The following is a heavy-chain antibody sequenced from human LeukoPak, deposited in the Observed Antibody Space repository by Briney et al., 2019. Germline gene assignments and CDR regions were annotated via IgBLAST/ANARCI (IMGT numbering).Heavy chain of an antibody. CDR2: INHSGST. Sequence: SETLSLTCAVYGGSFSGYYWSWIRQPPGKGLEWIGEINHSGSTNYNPSLKSRVTISVDTAKNQFSLKLSSVTAADTAVYYCARGLSCGHDYWGQGTLVTVSS. CDR1: GGSFSGYY. CDR3: ARGLSCGHDY. J-gene: IGHJ4*02. V-gene: IGHV4-34*01. D-gene: IGHD6-19*01.